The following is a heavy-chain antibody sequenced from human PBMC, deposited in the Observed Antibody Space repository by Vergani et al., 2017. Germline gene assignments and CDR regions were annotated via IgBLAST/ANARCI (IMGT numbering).Heavy chain of an antibody. CDR2: IYVSGIT. Sequence: QVQLQESGPGLVKPSQTLSLICTVSGASINNDFYYWHWIRQPAGKGLEWIGRIYVSGITDYNSSLQSRVSMSVDTSKNQFSLTLTSVTAADTAVYYCARDNKQRRPRACDLWGQGRMVTVSS. V-gene: IGHV4-61*02. D-gene: IGHD2/OR15-2a*01. CDR3: ARDNKQRRPRACDL. J-gene: IGHJ3*01. CDR1: GASINNDFYY.